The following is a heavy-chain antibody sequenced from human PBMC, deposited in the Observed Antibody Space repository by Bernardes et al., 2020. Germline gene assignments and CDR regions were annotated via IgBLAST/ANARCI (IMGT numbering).Heavy chain of an antibody. D-gene: IGHD6-6*01. CDR1: GFTFSDHY. J-gene: IGHJ4*02. Sequence: GGSLRLSCAASGFTFSDHYLSWVRQAPGKGLELLSYISNNGNDIYYTESVKGRFAISRDNAKNSLFLQMNSLRAEDTAVYYCAIVQSSSIPYWGQGTLVTVSS. V-gene: IGHV3-11*01. CDR3: AIVQSSSIPY. CDR2: ISNNGNDI.